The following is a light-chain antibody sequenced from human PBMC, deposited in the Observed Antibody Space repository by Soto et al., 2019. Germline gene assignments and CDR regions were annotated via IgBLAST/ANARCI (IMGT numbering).Light chain of an antibody. CDR1: SSDIGGYKF. CDR3: GSYTSSSTLYV. CDR2: EVT. J-gene: IGLJ1*01. Sequence: QSVLAQPASVSGSPGQSITMSCTGTSSDIGGYKFVSWYQQHPGKAPKLLIFEVTNRPSGVSSRFSGSRSGNTASLTISGLQAEDEADYYCGSYTSSSTLYVFGTGTKVTVL. V-gene: IGLV2-14*01.